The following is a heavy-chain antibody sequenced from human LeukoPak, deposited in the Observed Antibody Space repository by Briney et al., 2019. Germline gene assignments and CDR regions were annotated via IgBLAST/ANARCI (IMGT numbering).Heavy chain of an antibody. V-gene: IGHV3-23*01. J-gene: IGHJ4*02. D-gene: IGHD4-17*01. CDR2: ISGSGDST. CDR3: AKLPDYGDYVFADY. Sequence: GGSLRLSCAVSGLIYRNYAMSWVRQVPGKGLEWVSGISGSGDSTYYADSVKGRFTISRDNSKNTLYLQMSSLRAKDTAVYYCAKLPDYGDYVFADYWGQGTLVTVSS. CDR1: GLIYRNYA.